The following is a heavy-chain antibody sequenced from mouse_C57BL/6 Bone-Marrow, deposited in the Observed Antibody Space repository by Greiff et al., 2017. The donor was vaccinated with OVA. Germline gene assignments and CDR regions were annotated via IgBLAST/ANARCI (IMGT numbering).Heavy chain of an antibody. CDR2: ILPGSGST. J-gene: IGHJ3*01. CDR1: GYTFTGYW. D-gene: IGHD4-1*01. V-gene: IGHV1-9*01. CDR3: AIELGRAWFAY. Sequence: QVQLQQSGAELMKPGASVKLSCKATGYTFTGYWIEWVKQRPGHGLEWIGEILPGSGSTNYNEKFKGKATFTADTSSNTAYMQLSSLTTEDSASYYCAIELGRAWFAYWGQGTLVTVSA.